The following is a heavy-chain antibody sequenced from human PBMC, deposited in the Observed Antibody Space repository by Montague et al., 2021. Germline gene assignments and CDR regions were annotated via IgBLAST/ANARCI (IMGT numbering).Heavy chain of an antibody. CDR3: ARALAARWWFDP. V-gene: IGHV4-59*01. CDR1: GGSIRSYY. D-gene: IGHD6-6*01. CDR2: IYYSGST. J-gene: IGHJ5*02. Sequence: SETLSLTCTISGGSIRSYYWNWIRQPPGKGLEWIGYIYYSGSTNYNPSLKSRVNISLDTSNYQFSLNLRSATAADTAVYYCARALAARWWFDPWGQGTLVTVSS.